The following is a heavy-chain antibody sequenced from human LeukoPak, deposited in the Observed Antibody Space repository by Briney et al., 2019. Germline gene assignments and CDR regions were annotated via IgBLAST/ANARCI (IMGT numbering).Heavy chain of an antibody. CDR2: IYSDNT. V-gene: IGHV3-53*01. CDR3: TTDKPARGAN. CDR1: GFTVSSNS. J-gene: IGHJ3*01. Sequence: GGSLRLSCTVSGFTVSSNSMSWVRQAPGKGLEWVSFIYSDNTHYSDSVKGRFTISRDNSKNTLYLQMNSLKTEDTAVYYCTTDKPARGANWGQGTMVTVSS.